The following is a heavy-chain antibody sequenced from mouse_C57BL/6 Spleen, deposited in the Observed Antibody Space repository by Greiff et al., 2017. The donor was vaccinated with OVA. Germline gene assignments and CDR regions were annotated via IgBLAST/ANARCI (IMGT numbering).Heavy chain of an antibody. J-gene: IGHJ2*01. CDR2: FHPYNDDT. V-gene: IGHV1-47*01. Sequence: QVQLQQSGAELVKPGASVKMSCKASGYTFTTYPIEWMKQNQGKSLEWIGNFHPYNDDTKYNEKFKGKATLTVEKSSSTVYLELSRLTSDDSAVYYCARTNYYGSSGDYFDYWGQGTTLTVSS. D-gene: IGHD1-1*01. CDR3: ARTNYYGSSGDYFDY. CDR1: GYTFTTYP.